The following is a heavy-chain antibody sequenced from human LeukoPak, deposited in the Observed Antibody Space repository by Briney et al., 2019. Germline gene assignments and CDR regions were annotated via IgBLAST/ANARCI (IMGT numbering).Heavy chain of an antibody. D-gene: IGHD3-9*01. CDR3: ARVRRALRALPSYYYYYMDV. V-gene: IGHV3-66*02. J-gene: IGHJ6*03. CDR2: IYSGGST. Sequence: GGSLRLSCAASGFTVSTNYMTWVRQAPGKGLEWVSVIYSGGSTDYADSVKGRFTLSRDKSTNTMYLQMNSRTTEDTSVYYCARVRRALRALPSYYYYYMDVWGKGTTVTVSS. CDR1: GFTVSTNY.